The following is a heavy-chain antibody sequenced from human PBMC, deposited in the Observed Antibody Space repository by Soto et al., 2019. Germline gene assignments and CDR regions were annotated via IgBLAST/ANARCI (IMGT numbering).Heavy chain of an antibody. CDR1: EVTSGSYT. Sequence: WGVAEVTSGSYTVRRVRKTPGKGLEWVSTITGRDGNTYYADSVRGRFTISRDNSKNTLYLQMNSLRAEDTALYYCANVWFAELYPFDYLRRGTRVTVS. J-gene: IGHJ4*02. CDR2: ITGRDGNT. V-gene: IGHV3-23*01. D-gene: IGHD3-10*01. CDR3: ANVWFAELYPFDY.